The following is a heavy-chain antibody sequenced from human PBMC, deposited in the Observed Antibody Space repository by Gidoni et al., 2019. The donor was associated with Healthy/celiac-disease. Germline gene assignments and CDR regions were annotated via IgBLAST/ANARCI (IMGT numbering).Heavy chain of an antibody. V-gene: IGHV3-23*01. Sequence: EVQLLESGGGLVQPGGSLRLSCAASGFTFSSYAMSWVRQAPGKGLEWVSAISGRGGSTYYADSVKGRFTISRDNSKNTLYLQMNSLRAEDTAVYYCATRAGIAVAGSDYWGQGTLVTVSS. D-gene: IGHD6-19*01. CDR3: ATRAGIAVAGSDY. CDR1: GFTFSSYA. CDR2: ISGRGGST. J-gene: IGHJ4*02.